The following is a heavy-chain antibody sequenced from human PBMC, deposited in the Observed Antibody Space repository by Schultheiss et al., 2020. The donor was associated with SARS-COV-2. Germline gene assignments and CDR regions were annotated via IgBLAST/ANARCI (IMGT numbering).Heavy chain of an antibody. Sequence: SETLSLTCTVSGGSISSSSYYWGWIRQPPGKGLEWIGEIYHSGSTYYNPSLKSRVTISVDTSKNQFSLKLSSATAADTAVYYCARDDPNECSSTSCYSDYYYYGMDVWGQGTTVTVSS. CDR1: GGSISSSSYY. V-gene: IGHV4-39*07. D-gene: IGHD2-2*01. CDR2: IYHSGST. J-gene: IGHJ6*02. CDR3: ARDDPNECSSTSCYSDYYYYGMDV.